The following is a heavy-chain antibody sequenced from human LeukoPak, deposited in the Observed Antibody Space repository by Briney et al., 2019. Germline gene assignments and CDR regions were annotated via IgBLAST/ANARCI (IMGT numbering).Heavy chain of an antibody. J-gene: IGHJ5*02. D-gene: IGHD3-10*01. V-gene: IGHV4-34*01. CDR2: INHSGST. CDR3: ARRARITMVRGNWFDP. Sequence: SETLSLTCAVYGGSFSGYYWSWIRQPPEKGLEWVGEINHSGSTNYNPSLKSRVTISVDTSKNQFSLKLSSVTAADTAVYCCARRARITMVRGNWFDPWGQGTLVTVSS. CDR1: GGSFSGYY.